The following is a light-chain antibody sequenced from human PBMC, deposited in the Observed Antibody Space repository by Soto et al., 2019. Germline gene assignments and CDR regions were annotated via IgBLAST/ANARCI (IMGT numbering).Light chain of an antibody. Sequence: EIVRTQSPATLSVSPGERATLSCRSSQSVSSNLAWYQQKPGQAPRLLIYGASSRATGIPVRFSGSGSGTEFTLTISSLQSEDFAVYYCQQYNNWTLTFGQGTRLEI. CDR3: QQYNNWTLT. V-gene: IGKV3-15*01. CDR1: QSVSSN. CDR2: GAS. J-gene: IGKJ5*01.